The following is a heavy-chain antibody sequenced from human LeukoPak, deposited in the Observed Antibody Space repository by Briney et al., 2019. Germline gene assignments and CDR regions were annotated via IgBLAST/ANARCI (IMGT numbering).Heavy chain of an antibody. Sequence: GGSLRLSCAASGFTFSNAWMSWVRQAPGKGLEWVGRIKSKTDGETTDYAAPVKGRFTISRDDSKNTLYLQMNSLKTEDTAVYYCSTDRSSHVGYWGQGTLVTVSS. CDR1: GFTFSNAW. D-gene: IGHD6-13*01. CDR2: IKSKTDGETT. J-gene: IGHJ4*02. CDR3: STDRSSHVGY. V-gene: IGHV3-15*01.